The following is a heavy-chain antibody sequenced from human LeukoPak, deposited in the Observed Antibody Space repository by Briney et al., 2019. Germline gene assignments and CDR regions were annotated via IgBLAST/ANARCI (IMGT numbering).Heavy chain of an antibody. D-gene: IGHD3-10*01. CDR3: ARDLGNYFHF. Sequence: GASVKVSCKASGYSFTSYGISWVRQAPAQGLEWMGWISAHNGNTKYAQEVQGRVTMTTDTSTSTAYMEMRSLRSDDTAVYYCARDLGNYFHFWGQGTLVTVSS. V-gene: IGHV1-18*01. CDR2: ISAHNGNT. J-gene: IGHJ4*02. CDR1: GYSFTSYG.